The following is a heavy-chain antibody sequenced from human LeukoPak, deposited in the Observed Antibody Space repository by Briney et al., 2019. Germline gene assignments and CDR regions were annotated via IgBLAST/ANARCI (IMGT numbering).Heavy chain of an antibody. CDR3: ARVGYCGATSCYGGFAP. CDR1: GYTFTGYF. Sequence: GASVTVSCKASGYTFTGYFIQWVRQAPGQGLGWMGWIDPDSGGTNYAQKFQGRVTMTRDTSITTAYLELSRLRSDDTAVHYCARVGYCGATSCYGGFAPWGQGTLVTVSS. J-gene: IGHJ5*02. D-gene: IGHD2-2*01. CDR2: IDPDSGGT. V-gene: IGHV1-2*02.